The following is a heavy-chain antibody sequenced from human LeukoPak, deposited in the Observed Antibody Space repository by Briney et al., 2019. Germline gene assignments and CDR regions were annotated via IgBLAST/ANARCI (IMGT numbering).Heavy chain of an antibody. CDR1: GFTFSSYS. Sequence: GGSLRLSCAASGFTFSSYSMNWVRQAPGKGLEWVSSISSSSSYTYYADSVKGRFTISRDNAKNSLYLQMNSLRAEDTAVYYCARTDRGSFDYWGQGTLVTVSS. J-gene: IGHJ4*02. V-gene: IGHV3-21*01. D-gene: IGHD3-10*01. CDR3: ARTDRGSFDY. CDR2: ISSSSSYT.